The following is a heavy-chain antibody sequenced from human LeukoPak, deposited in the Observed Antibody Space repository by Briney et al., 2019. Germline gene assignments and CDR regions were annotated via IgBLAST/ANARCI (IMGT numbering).Heavy chain of an antibody. V-gene: IGHV4-4*09. CDR3: ARLHHYYYYMDV. J-gene: IGHJ6*03. CDR1: GGSISSYY. Sequence: PSETLSLTCTVSGGSISSYYWSWIRQPPGKGLEWIGYIYTSGSTNYNPSLKSRVTISVDTSKSQFSLKLSSVTAADTAVYYCARLHHYYYYMDVWGKGTTVTVSS. CDR2: IYTSGST.